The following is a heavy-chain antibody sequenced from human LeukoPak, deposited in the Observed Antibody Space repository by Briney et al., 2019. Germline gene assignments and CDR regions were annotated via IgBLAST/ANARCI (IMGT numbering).Heavy chain of an antibody. J-gene: IGHJ4*02. CDR1: GFTFSTYN. CDR3: AKNIGGLDY. CDR2: ITSSSSCA. Sequence: GGSLRLSCEASGFTFSTYNMNWVRQAPGKRLEWVSSITSSSSCAFYADSVKGRFTISRDNAKSSLYLQMNNLRAEDTAVYYCAKNIGGLDYWGQGTLVTVSS. V-gene: IGHV3-21*04. D-gene: IGHD3-10*01.